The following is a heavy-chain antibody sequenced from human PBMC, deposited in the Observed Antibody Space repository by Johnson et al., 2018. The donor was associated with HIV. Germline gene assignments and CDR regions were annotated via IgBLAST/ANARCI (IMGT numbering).Heavy chain of an antibody. Sequence: VQLVESGGGVVRPGGSLRLSCAASGFTFSSYDMHWVRQATGKGLEWVSAIGTAGDTYYPGSVKGRFTISRENAKNSLYLQMNSLRAGDTAVYYCARAYSYGAFDIWGLGTKVTVSS. D-gene: IGHD5-18*01. CDR1: GFTFSSYD. J-gene: IGHJ3*02. V-gene: IGHV3-13*01. CDR3: ARAYSYGAFDI. CDR2: IGTAGDT.